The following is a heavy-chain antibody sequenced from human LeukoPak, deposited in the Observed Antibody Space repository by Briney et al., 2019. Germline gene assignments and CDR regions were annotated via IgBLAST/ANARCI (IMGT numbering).Heavy chain of an antibody. CDR2: ISSSGGTI. J-gene: IGHJ4*02. CDR1: GFTFSSYE. V-gene: IGHV3-48*03. Sequence: GGSLRLSCAASGFTFSSYEMNWVRQAPGKGLEWVSYISSSGGTIYYADSVKGRFTISRDNAKNSLYLQMNSLRAEDTAVYYCAGTLEHGNYWGQGILVTVSS. D-gene: IGHD1/OR15-1a*01. CDR3: AGTLEHGNY.